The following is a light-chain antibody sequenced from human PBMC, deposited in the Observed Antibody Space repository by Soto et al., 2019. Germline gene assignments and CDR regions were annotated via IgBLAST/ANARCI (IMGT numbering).Light chain of an antibody. CDR2: GAS. Sequence: EIVLTQSPGTLSLSPGERVTLSCRASQSISSSYLAWYQHKPGQAPRLLIYGASSRATGIPDRFSGSGSGTDFTLTISRLEPEDFAVYYCQQYGSSPRYTFGQGTKLEIK. V-gene: IGKV3-20*01. CDR1: QSISSSY. J-gene: IGKJ2*01. CDR3: QQYGSSPRYT.